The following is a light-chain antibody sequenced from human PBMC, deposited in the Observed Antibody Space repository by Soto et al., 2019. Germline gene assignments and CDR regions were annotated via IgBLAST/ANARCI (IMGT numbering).Light chain of an antibody. V-gene: IGLV2-23*03. CDR1: SSDVGSYNL. Sequence: QSALTQPASVSGSPGQSITISCSGTSSDVGSYNLVSWYQQHPGKAPKLMIYEGTKRPSGVSNRFSGSKSGNTASLTISGLQAEDEADYYCCSYAGSRTLFDVFGTGTKLTVL. J-gene: IGLJ1*01. CDR3: CSYAGSRTLFDV. CDR2: EGT.